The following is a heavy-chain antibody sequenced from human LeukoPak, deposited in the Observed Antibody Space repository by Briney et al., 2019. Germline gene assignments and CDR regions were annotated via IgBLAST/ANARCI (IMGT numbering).Heavy chain of an antibody. V-gene: IGHV4-59*12. CDR2: ISYSGST. J-gene: IGHJ6*02. CDR3: ARETKRFTVTRGVRGYYYGMDV. CDR1: GGSISPYY. D-gene: IGHD3-10*01. Sequence: SETLSLTCTVSGGSISPYYWSWIRQSPGKGLEYIGYISYSGSTDYNPSLKSRVTMSVDTSKNQVSLKLSSVTAADTAAYHCARETKRFTVTRGVRGYYYGMDVWGQGTTVIVSS.